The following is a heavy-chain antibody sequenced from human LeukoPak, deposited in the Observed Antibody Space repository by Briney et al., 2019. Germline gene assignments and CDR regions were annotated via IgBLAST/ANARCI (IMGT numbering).Heavy chain of an antibody. CDR2: IIPIFGTA. CDR3: ARGPKYYYYYYYTDV. Sequence: ASVKVSSKASGGTFSSYAISWVRQAPGQGLEWMGGIIPIFGTANYAQKFQGRVTITTDESTSTAYMELSSLRSEDTAVYYCARGPKYYYYYYYTDVWGKGTTVTVSS. V-gene: IGHV1-69*05. CDR1: GGTFSSYA. J-gene: IGHJ6*03.